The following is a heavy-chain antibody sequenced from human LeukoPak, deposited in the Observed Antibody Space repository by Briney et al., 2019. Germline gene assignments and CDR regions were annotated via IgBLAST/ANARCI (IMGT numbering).Heavy chain of an antibody. V-gene: IGHV3-53*01. CDR3: ARRAGEYSHPYDY. D-gene: IGHD2-15*01. J-gene: IGHJ4*02. Sequence: GRPLRLSCTVSGLTVSSNSWSWVRQAPGQGLEWVSFIYSGGNTHYSDSVKGRFTISRDNSKNTLYLQMNSLRAEDTAIYYCARRAGEYSHPYDYWGQGTLVTVSS. CDR1: GLTVSSNS. CDR2: IYSGGNT.